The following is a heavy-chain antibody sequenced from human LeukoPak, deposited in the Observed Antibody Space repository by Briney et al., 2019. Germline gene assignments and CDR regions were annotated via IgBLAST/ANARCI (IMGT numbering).Heavy chain of an antibody. D-gene: IGHD2-2*01. CDR3: ARDGCSSTSRYAPGDYVDV. J-gene: IGHJ6*03. CDR2: INWNGGST. Sequence: GGSLRLSCAASGFTFDDYGMSWVRQAPGKGLEWVSGINWNGGSTGYADSVKGRFTISRDNAKNSLYLQMNSLRAEDTALYYCARDGCSSTSRYAPGDYVDVWGKGTTVTVSS. CDR1: GFTFDDYG. V-gene: IGHV3-20*04.